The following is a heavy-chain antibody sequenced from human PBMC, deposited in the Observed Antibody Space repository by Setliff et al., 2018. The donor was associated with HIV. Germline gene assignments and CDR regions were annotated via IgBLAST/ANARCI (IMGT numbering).Heavy chain of an antibody. CDR3: ARARSDWYNVRPYYFDL. D-gene: IGHD6-19*01. CDR1: GYSLTSGYY. J-gene: IGHJ4*02. V-gene: IGHV4-38-2*01. CDR2: IHDSGRT. Sequence: PSETLSLTCGVSGYSLTSGYYWGWIRQPPGTGLEWIGSIHDSGRTYYNPSLKSRVTISVDTSKNQFSLKLSSVTAADTAVYYCARARSDWYNVRPYYFDLWGQGT.